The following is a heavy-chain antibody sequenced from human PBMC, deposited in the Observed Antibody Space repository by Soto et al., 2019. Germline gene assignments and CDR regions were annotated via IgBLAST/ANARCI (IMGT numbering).Heavy chain of an antibody. D-gene: IGHD3-10*01. CDR2: ISYDGSNK. Sequence: LRLSCGASGFTFSSYGMHWVRQAPGKGLEWVAVISYDGSNKYYADSVRGRFTISRDNSKNTLYLQMNSLRAEDTAVYYCAKDDFGEFTLYGLDVWGQGTTVTVSS. J-gene: IGHJ6*02. CDR1: GFTFSSYG. CDR3: AKDDFGEFTLYGLDV. V-gene: IGHV3-30*18.